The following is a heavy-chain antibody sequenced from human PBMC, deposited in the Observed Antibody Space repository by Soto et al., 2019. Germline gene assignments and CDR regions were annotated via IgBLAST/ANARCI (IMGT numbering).Heavy chain of an antibody. CDR3: AKPSFGITGIDYFDY. CDR2: ISYDGSNK. Sequence: QVQLVESGGGVVQPGRSLRLSCAASGFTFSSYGMHWVRQAPGKGLEWVAVISYDGSNKYYADSVKGRFTISRDNSKNPLYLQMNSLRAEDTAVYYCAKPSFGITGIDYFDYWGQGTLVTVSS. J-gene: IGHJ4*02. CDR1: GFTFSSYG. D-gene: IGHD1-20*01. V-gene: IGHV3-30*18.